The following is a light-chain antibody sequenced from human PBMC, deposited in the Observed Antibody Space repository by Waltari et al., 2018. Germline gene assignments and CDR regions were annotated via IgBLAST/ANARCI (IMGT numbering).Light chain of an antibody. V-gene: IGKV3-15*01. J-gene: IGKJ2*01. CDR1: QSVGSD. CDR2: GAS. Sequence: EIVMTQSPATLSVSPGERATLSCRASQSVGSDLAWYQQKPGQAPSLLIYGASPRVTGVPARFSGSGSGTEFTLTISSLQSEDFAVYYCQQYNKWPPYTFGQGTKLEIK. CDR3: QQYNKWPPYT.